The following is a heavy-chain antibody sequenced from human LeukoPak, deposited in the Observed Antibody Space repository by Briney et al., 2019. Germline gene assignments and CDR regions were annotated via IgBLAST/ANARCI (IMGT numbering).Heavy chain of an antibody. CDR3: ARSQYYYDAFGI. CDR2: IKKDGSDK. V-gene: IGHV3-7*01. J-gene: IGHJ3*02. Sequence: PGGSLRLSCAASGFTFSDYWMSWVRQAPGKGLEWVANIKKDGSDKYYVDSVKGRFTVSRDNAKNSLYLQMNSLRAEDTAVYSCARSQYYYDAFGIWGQGTMVTVSS. D-gene: IGHD3-10*01. CDR1: GFTFSDYW.